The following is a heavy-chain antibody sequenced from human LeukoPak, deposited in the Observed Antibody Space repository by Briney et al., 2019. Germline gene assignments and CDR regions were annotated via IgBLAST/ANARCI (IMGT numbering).Heavy chain of an antibody. CDR2: IDGSNT. CDR3: GRGGDSSVSPADV. D-gene: IGHD5/OR15-5a*01. V-gene: IGHV3-30*04. Sequence: GGSLRLSCAASGFIFSSHAMHWVRQAPGKGLEWVARIDGSNTYHADSVKGRFTVSIDNSNDTLYLQMNSLRVEDTAVYYWGRGGDSSVSPADVWGQGTTVIVSS. CDR1: GFIFSSHA. J-gene: IGHJ6*02.